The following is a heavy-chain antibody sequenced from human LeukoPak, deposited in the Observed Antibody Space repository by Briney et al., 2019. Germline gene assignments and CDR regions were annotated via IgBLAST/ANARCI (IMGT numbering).Heavy chain of an antibody. CDR1: GFSLSTSGVG. Sequence: SGPTLVKPTQTLTLTCTFSGFSLSTSGVGVGWIRQPPGKALEWLALIYWDDAERYTPSLKSRLTITKDTSKNHVVLTMTNMDPVDTATYYRAHRYFYESSGIRTFDYWGQGTLVTVSS. CDR2: IYWDDAE. D-gene: IGHD3-22*01. V-gene: IGHV2-5*02. J-gene: IGHJ4*02. CDR3: AHRYFYESSGIRTFDY.